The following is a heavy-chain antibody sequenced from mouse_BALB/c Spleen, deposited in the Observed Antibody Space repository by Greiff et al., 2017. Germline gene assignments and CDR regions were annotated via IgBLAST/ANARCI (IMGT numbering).Heavy chain of an antibody. D-gene: IGHD2-3*01. J-gene: IGHJ2*01. CDR1: GYTFTSYW. V-gene: IGHV1-87*01. CDR3: ARWGDYFDY. CDR2: IYPGDGDT. Sequence: VQLVESGAELARPGASVKLSCKASGYTFTSYWMQWVKQRPGQGLEWIGAIYPGDGDTRYTQKFKGKATLTADKSSSTAYMQLSSLASEDSAVYYCARWGDYFDYWGQGTTLTVAS.